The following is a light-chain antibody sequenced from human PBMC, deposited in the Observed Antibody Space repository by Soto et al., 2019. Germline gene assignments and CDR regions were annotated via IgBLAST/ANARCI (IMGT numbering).Light chain of an antibody. J-gene: IGKJ4*01. CDR1: QSVGTY. Sequence: EIVLTQSPATLSLSPGEIDTLSCRASQSVGTYFAWYQQKPGQAPRLLIYDSSNRTTGIPARFSGSGSGTDFTLAISSLEPEDFAVYYCQQRSDWPSTFGGGTKVEIK. CDR2: DSS. CDR3: QQRSDWPST. V-gene: IGKV3-11*01.